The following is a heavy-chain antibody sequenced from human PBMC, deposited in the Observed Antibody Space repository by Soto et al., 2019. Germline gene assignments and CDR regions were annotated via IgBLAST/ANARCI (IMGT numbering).Heavy chain of an antibody. CDR2: INHSGST. Sequence: PSEILSLTCTVSGGSISSGGYYWTWIRQPPGTGLEWIGEINHSGSTNYNPSLKSRVTISVDTSKNQFSLKLTSVTAADTAVYYCARDKITGLFDYWGQGTLVTVSS. D-gene: IGHD2-8*02. J-gene: IGHJ4*02. CDR1: GGSISSGGYY. V-gene: IGHV4-39*07. CDR3: ARDKITGLFDY.